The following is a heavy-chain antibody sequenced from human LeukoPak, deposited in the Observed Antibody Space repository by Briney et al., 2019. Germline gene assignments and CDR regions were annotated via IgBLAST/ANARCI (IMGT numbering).Heavy chain of an antibody. Sequence: GGSLRLSCAASGFTFSSYSINWVRQAPGKGLEWVSSISSSSSYIYYADSVKGRFTISRDNAKNSLYLQMNSLRAEDTAVYYCAKVSGGGLYYDGMDVWGQGTTVTVSS. CDR3: AKVSGGGLYYDGMDV. CDR1: GFTFSSYS. D-gene: IGHD1-14*01. CDR2: ISSSSSYI. J-gene: IGHJ6*02. V-gene: IGHV3-21*04.